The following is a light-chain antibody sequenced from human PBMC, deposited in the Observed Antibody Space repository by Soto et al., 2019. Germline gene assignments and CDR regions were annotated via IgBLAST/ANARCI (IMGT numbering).Light chain of an antibody. V-gene: IGKV1-5*01. CDR2: DAS. Sequence: DIQMTQSPSTLSASVGDRVTITCRASQSISSWLAWYQQKPGKAPKLLIYDASSLESGVPSRFSGSGSGTEFTLTISSLQPDDFATYYRQQYNSYSPEKTFGQGTKVDIK. CDR1: QSISSW. CDR3: QQYNSYSPEKT. J-gene: IGKJ1*01.